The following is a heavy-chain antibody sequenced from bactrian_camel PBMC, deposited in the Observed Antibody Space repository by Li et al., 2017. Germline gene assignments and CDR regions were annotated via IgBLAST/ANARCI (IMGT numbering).Heavy chain of an antibody. J-gene: IGHJ4*01. Sequence: VQLVESGGGSVQAGGSLRLSCAASGFTYSRNCLGWFRQAPGKEREGVASLDFRGRMAYAESVKGRFTISQDSARITAYLQMASLKPEDTAVYYCVPVALEERDGLVSCARWSQGTQVTVS. V-gene: IGHV3S31*01. D-gene: IGHD1*01. CDR2: LDFRGRMA. CDR1: GFTYSRNC.